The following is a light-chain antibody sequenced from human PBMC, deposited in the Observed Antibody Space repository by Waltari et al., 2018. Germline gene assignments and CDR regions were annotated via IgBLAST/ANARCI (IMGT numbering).Light chain of an antibody. Sequence: QSALTQPAAVSGSPGQSVTISCIGASSDIGRYDIVSWYQQHPGNAPKLVISDVSKRPSGVSDRFSGSKSGDTASLTISGLQFEDEADYYCCSYAGNYVWVFGGETRLTVL. J-gene: IGLJ3*02. CDR2: DVS. CDR1: SSDIGRYDI. CDR3: CSYAGNYVWV. V-gene: IGLV2-23*02.